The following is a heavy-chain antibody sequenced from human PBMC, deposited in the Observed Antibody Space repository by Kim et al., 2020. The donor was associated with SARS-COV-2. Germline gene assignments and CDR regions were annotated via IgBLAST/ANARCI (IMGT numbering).Heavy chain of an antibody. CDR1: GFTVSSNY. V-gene: IGHV3-66*01. CDR2: IYSGGST. Sequence: GGSLRLSCAASGFTVSSNYMSWVRQAPGKGLEWVSVIYSGGSTYYADSVKGRFTISRDNSKNTLYLQMNSLRAEDTAVYYCARIGRTMVRGVTFYYGMDVWGQGTTVTVSS. J-gene: IGHJ6*02. D-gene: IGHD3-10*01. CDR3: ARIGRTMVRGVTFYYGMDV.